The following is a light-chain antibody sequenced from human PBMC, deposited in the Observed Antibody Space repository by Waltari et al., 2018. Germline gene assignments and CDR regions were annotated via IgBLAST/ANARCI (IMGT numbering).Light chain of an antibody. CDR1: NLGGKS. CDR3: QVWEGSSDHYV. V-gene: IGLV3-21*03. J-gene: IGLJ1*01. CDR2: DAR. Sequence: SYVLTQPASVSVAHGKTARIPREGNNLGGKSVNGYQLRPGQAPVLVVHDARDRPSGIPERFSGSNSGNTATLTISGVEVGDEGDYYCQVWEGSSDHYVFGTGTAVSV.